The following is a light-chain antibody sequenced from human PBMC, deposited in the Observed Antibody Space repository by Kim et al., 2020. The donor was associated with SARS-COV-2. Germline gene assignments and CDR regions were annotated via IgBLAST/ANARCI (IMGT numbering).Light chain of an antibody. J-gene: IGLJ1*01. CDR3: HVWDSSGDHGF. CDR1: NIGSKS. CDR2: YDS. Sequence: SYELTQPPSVSVAPGKTASITCGGNNIGSKSVHWYQQKPGQAPVLVIYYDSDRPSGIPERFSGSNSGNTATLTISGVEAGDEADYYCHVWDSSGDHGFFG. V-gene: IGLV3-21*04.